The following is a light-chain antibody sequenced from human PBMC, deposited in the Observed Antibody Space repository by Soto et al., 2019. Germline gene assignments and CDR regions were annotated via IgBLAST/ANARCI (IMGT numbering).Light chain of an antibody. CDR3: QQGTLWSSGT. V-gene: IGKV3-15*01. CDR1: QSVSSN. Sequence: EIEMTQSPATLSVSRGEEATLSCRASQSVSSNLARYQQKPGQAPRLHIYDASTRATGIAARFRGSGSVTELTLTVSCLAPEAFAVYYPQQGTLWSSGTVSQGTMVYSK. CDR2: DAS. J-gene: IGKJ1*01.